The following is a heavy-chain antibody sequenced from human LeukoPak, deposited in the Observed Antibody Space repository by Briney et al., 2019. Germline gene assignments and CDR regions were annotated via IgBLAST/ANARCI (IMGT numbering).Heavy chain of an antibody. V-gene: IGHV3-66*01. CDR1: GFTFSSYE. Sequence: GGSLRLSCAASGFTFSSYEMNWVRQAPGKGLEWVAVIYAGGSTYYADSVKGRFTISRDNSKNTLYLQMNSLRAEDTAVYYCAKGKDSVAGATNDYWGQGTLVTVSS. J-gene: IGHJ4*02. CDR3: AKGKDSVAGATNDY. D-gene: IGHD6-19*01. CDR2: IYAGGST.